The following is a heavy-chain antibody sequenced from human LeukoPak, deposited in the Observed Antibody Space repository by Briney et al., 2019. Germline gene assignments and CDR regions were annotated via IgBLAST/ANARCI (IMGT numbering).Heavy chain of an antibody. CDR3: TTASDYGDPYYFDY. CDR2: IKSKTDGGTT. CDR1: GFTVSSNY. D-gene: IGHD4-17*01. V-gene: IGHV3-15*01. Sequence: GGSLRLSCAASGFTVSSNYMSWVRQAPGKGLEWVGRIKSKTDGGTTDYAAPVKGRFTISRDDSKDTLYLQMNSLKTEDTAVYYCTTASDYGDPYYFDYWGQGTLVTVSS. J-gene: IGHJ4*02.